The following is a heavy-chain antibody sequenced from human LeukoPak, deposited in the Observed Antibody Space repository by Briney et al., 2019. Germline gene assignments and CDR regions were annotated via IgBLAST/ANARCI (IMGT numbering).Heavy chain of an antibody. D-gene: IGHD3-16*02. CDR3: ARDFREDRYMGKYFDY. V-gene: IGHV3-7*01. CDR2: IKYDESEQ. J-gene: IGHJ4*02. Sequence: GGSLRLSCVASGFTFTTYWMSWVGPAPGKGLEGVAQIKYDESEQPFVDSVKGRFTLSRENGRTSLYLQMNSLRDEDTAVYCCARDFREDRYMGKYFDYWGQGTLVTVSS. CDR1: GFTFTTYW.